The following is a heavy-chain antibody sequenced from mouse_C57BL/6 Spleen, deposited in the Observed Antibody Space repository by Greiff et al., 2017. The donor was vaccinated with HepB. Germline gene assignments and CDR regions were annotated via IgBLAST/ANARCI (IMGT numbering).Heavy chain of an antibody. CDR2: IYPYNGVS. Sequence: EVKLMESGPELVKPGASVKISCKASGYSFTGYYMHWVKQSHGNILDWIGYIYPYNGVSSYNQKFKGKATLTVDKSSSTAYMELRSLTSEDSAVYYCARYGSPYAMDYWGQGTSVTVSS. J-gene: IGHJ4*01. CDR1: GYSFTGYY. D-gene: IGHD1-1*01. CDR3: ARYGSPYAMDY. V-gene: IGHV1-31*01.